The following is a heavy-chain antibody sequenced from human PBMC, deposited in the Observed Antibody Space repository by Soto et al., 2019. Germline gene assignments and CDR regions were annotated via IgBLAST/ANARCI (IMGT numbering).Heavy chain of an antibody. CDR2: IYYSGSP. CDR3: ARGGIAEPRTLYYFDY. D-gene: IGHD1-20*01. J-gene: IGHJ4*02. CDR1: SGSISNTNYY. Sequence: PSETLSLTCIVSSGSISNTNYYWGWIRQPPGKGLEWIGSIYYSGSPYYNPSLKSRVTISVDTPKNQFTLNLSSVTAADTALYYCARGGIAEPRTLYYFDYWGQGIQVTVSS. V-gene: IGHV4-39*01.